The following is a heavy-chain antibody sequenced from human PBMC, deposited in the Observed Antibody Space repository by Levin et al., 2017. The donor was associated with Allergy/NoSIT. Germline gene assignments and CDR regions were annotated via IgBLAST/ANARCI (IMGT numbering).Heavy chain of an antibody. Sequence: GGSLRLSCAASGFTFSSYSMNWVRQAPGKGLEWVSYISSSSSTIYYADSVKGRFTISRDNAKNSLYLQMNSLRAEDTAVYYCARRSGYDSFDYWGQGTLVTVSS. CDR1: GFTFSSYS. CDR3: ARRSGYDSFDY. V-gene: IGHV3-48*01. J-gene: IGHJ4*02. CDR2: ISSSSSTI. D-gene: IGHD5-12*01.